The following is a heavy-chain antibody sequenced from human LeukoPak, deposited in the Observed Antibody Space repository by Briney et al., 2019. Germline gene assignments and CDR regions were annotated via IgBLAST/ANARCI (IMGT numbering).Heavy chain of an antibody. CDR2: IKQDGSEK. CDR3: ARDHGAFDI. V-gene: IGHV3-7*01. CDR1: GFTFSSYA. J-gene: IGHJ3*02. Sequence: GGSLRLSCAASGFTFSSYAMSWVRQAPGKGLEWVANIKQDGSEKYYVDSVKGRFTISRDNAKNSLYLQMNSLRAEDTAVYYCARDHGAFDIWGQGTMVTVSS.